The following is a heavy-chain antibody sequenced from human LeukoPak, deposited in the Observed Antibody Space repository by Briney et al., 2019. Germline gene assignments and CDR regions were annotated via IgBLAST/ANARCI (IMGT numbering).Heavy chain of an antibody. V-gene: IGHV3-21*01. CDR1: GFTFSSYS. D-gene: IGHD5-18*01. J-gene: IGHJ3*02. Sequence: PGGSLRLSCAASGFTFSSYSMNWVRQAPGKGLEWVSSISSSSSYIYYADSVKGRFTISRDNAKNSLYLQMNSLRAEDTAVYYCARDRGNSYGIDAFDIWGQGTMVTVSS. CDR2: ISSSSSYI. CDR3: ARDRGNSYGIDAFDI.